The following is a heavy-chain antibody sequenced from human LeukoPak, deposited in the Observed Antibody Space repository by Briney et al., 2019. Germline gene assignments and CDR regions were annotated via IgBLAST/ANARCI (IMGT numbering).Heavy chain of an antibody. CDR2: ISPNSGGT. V-gene: IGHV1-2*02. CDR3: ARGYCSSTSCYYYYYYYMDV. CDR1: GYTFTGYY. D-gene: IGHD2-2*01. Sequence: ASVKVSCKASGYTFTGYYMHWVRQAPGQGLEWMGWISPNSGGTNYAQKFQGRVTMTRDTSISTAYMELSRLRSDDTAVYYCARGYCSSTSCYYYYYYYMDVWGKGTTVTVSS. J-gene: IGHJ6*03.